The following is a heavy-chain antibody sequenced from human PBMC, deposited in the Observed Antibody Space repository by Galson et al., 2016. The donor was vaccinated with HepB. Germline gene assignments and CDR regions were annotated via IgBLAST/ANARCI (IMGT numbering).Heavy chain of an antibody. Sequence: SLRLSCAASGFMFSAYVMAWIRQTPEKGLQCVAYISARSDVLYHVDSVEGRFTISRDNAQSSLFLQMSSLRVEDSAIYYCVRGDYGFDIWGQGTTVTVSS. J-gene: IGHJ6*02. CDR3: VRGDYGFDI. D-gene: IGHD3-3*01. CDR1: GFMFSAYV. V-gene: IGHV3-11*01. CDR2: ISARSDVL.